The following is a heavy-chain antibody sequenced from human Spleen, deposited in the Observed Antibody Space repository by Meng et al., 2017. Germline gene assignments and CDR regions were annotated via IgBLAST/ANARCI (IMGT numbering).Heavy chain of an antibody. Sequence: QVQLLESGPGLLKPSETLSLTCVVSGGSFSDYYWSWIRQPPGKGLEWIGEINHSGSTNYNPSLESRATISVDTSQNNLSLKLSSVTAADSAVYYCARGPTTMAHDFDYWGQGTLVTVSS. J-gene: IGHJ4*02. CDR3: ARGPTTMAHDFDY. V-gene: IGHV4-34*01. D-gene: IGHD4-11*01. CDR2: INHSGST. CDR1: GGSFSDYY.